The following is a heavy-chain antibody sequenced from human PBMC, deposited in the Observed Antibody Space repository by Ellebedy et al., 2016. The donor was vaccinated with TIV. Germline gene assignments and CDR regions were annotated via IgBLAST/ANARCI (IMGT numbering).Heavy chain of an antibody. CDR2: INPNSGGT. Sequence: ASVKVSXKASRYTFTGYYMHWVRQAPGQGLEWMGWINPNSGGTIYAQKFQGRVTMTRDTSISTAYMELSRLRSDDTAVYYCARGVTSYYYYYMDVWGKGTTVTVSS. J-gene: IGHJ6*03. V-gene: IGHV1-2*02. CDR3: ARGVTSYYYYYMDV. CDR1: RYTFTGYY. D-gene: IGHD4-23*01.